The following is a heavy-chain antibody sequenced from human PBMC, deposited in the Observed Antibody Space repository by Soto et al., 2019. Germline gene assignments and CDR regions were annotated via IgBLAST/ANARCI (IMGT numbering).Heavy chain of an antibody. CDR2: IYHSGST. D-gene: IGHD2-15*01. Sequence: QVQLQESGPGLVKPSGTMSLTCAVSGGSISRSNWWSWVRQPPGEGLEWIGEIYHSGSTNYNPSLKSRVTISVDKSAYQFALQLSSVTAGDTAVYYCAGGVVVAADQVAFDICGQGTMFTVSS. CDR3: AGGVVVAADQVAFDI. V-gene: IGHV4-4*02. J-gene: IGHJ3*02. CDR1: GGSISRSNW.